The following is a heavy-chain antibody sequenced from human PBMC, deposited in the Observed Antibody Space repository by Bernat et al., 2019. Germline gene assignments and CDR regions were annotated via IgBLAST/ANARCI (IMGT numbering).Heavy chain of an antibody. CDR1: GFTFTTYA. D-gene: IGHD2-2*01. Sequence: EVQLVDSGGGLVQPGGSLRLSFAASGFTFTTYAMTWVRQAPGKGLEWLSTITGSGLSTYYAHSVKGRCTISRDNSKNMLYLQMNSLRAEDTAFYYCAKHQGKPSGAFDIWGQGTMVTVSS. CDR2: ITGSGLST. J-gene: IGHJ3*02. V-gene: IGHV3-23*04. CDR3: AKHQGKPSGAFDI.